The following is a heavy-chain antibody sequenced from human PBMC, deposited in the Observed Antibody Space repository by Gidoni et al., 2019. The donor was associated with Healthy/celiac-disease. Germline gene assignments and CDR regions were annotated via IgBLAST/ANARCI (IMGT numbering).Heavy chain of an antibody. CDR2: ISSSSSYI. CDR3: ARVALDRFLECQSDY. CDR1: GFTFSRYS. J-gene: IGHJ4*02. Sequence: EVQLVESVGGLVKPGGSLRLSCAASGFTFSRYSMNWVSQAPGKGLEWVSSISSSSSYIYYADSVKGRFTISRDNAKNSLYLQMNSLRAEDTAVYYCARVALDRFLECQSDYWGQGTLVTVSS. V-gene: IGHV3-21*01. D-gene: IGHD3-3*01.